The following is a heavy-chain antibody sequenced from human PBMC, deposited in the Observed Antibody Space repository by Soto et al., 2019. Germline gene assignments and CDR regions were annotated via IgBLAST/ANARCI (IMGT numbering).Heavy chain of an antibody. Sequence: EVQLVESGGGLIQPGGSLRLSCAASGFTVSSNYMSWVRQAPGKGLEWVSVIYSGGSTYYSDSVKGRFTISRDNSKNTLYLQMNSLRAEDTAVYYCAREDYYDSSVYYGYWGQVTLVNVSS. CDR2: IYSGGST. CDR3: AREDYYDSSVYYGY. V-gene: IGHV3-53*01. D-gene: IGHD3-22*01. J-gene: IGHJ4*02. CDR1: GFTVSSNY.